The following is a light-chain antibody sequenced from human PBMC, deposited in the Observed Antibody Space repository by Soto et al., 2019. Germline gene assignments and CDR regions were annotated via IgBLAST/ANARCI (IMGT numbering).Light chain of an antibody. V-gene: IGLV2-8*02. CDR1: SSDVGGYNY. CDR3: SSYSGSNTEV. J-gene: IGLJ2*01. Sequence: QSALTQPPSASRSPGQSVTISCTGTSSDVGGYNYVSWYQQHPGKAPKLMIYEVSKRPSGVPDRFSGSKSGNTASLTDAGLQAEDEDDYYCSSYSGSNTEVFGEGTKVTVL. CDR2: EVS.